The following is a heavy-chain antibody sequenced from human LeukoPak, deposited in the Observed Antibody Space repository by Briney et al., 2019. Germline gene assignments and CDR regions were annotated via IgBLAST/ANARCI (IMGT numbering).Heavy chain of an antibody. V-gene: IGHV3-7*01. Sequence: GRSLRLSCAASGFTFSSYWMSWVRQAPGKGLEWVANIKQDGSKEYYVDSLKGRFTVSRDNAKNSLYLQMNSLRAEDTAVYYCARDHGGYDYDYWGQGTLVTVSS. D-gene: IGHD5-12*01. CDR2: IKQDGSKE. CDR3: ARDHGGYDYDY. CDR1: GFTFSSYW. J-gene: IGHJ4*02.